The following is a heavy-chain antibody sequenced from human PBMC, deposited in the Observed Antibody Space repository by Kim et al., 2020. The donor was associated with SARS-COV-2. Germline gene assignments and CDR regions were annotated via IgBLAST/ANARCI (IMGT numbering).Heavy chain of an antibody. J-gene: IGHJ5*02. D-gene: IGHD6-13*01. V-gene: IGHV3-11*01. Sequence: SVKGLFTISRDNAKNSLYLQMTILRAKDTAVYYCARDSGSSWFSWFDPWGQGTLVTVSS. CDR3: ARDSGSSWFSWFDP.